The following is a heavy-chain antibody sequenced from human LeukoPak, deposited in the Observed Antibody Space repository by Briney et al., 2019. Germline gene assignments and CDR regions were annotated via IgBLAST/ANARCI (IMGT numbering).Heavy chain of an antibody. CDR1: GFTFDDYA. D-gene: IGHD3-22*01. V-gene: IGHV3-9*03. CDR3: AKDIRSYYDSSAIDY. Sequence: GGSLRLSCAASGFTFDDYAMHWVRQAPGKGLEWVSGIRWNSGTMGYADSVKGRFTISRDNAKNSLYLQMNSLRAEDMALYYCAKDIRSYYDSSAIDYWGQGTLVTVSS. CDR2: IRWNSGTM. J-gene: IGHJ4*02.